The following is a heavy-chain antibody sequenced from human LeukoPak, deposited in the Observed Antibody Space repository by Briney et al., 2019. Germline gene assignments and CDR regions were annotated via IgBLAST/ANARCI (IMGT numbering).Heavy chain of an antibody. CDR1: GFTFSSYA. CDR2: ISGSGGST. Sequence: GGSLRLSCAASGFTFSSYAMSWVRQAPGKGLEWVSAISGSGGSTYYADSVKGRFTISRDNSKNTLYLQMNSLRAEDTAVYYCASRLLFGYSSRWYQLGFEYYFDYWGQGTLVTVSS. CDR3: ASRLLFGYSSRWYQLGFEYYFDY. D-gene: IGHD6-13*01. V-gene: IGHV3-23*01. J-gene: IGHJ4*02.